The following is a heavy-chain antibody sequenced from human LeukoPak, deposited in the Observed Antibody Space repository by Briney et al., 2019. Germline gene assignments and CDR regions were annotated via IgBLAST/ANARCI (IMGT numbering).Heavy chain of an antibody. V-gene: IGHV4-59*12. Sequence: SETLSLTCTVSGGSISSYYWSWIRQPPGKGLEWVGYIYYSGSTNYNPSLKSRVTISVDTSKNQFSLKLSSVTAADTAVYYCARDRGYSYGLSGYWGQGTLVTVSS. J-gene: IGHJ4*02. D-gene: IGHD5-18*01. CDR3: ARDRGYSYGLSGY. CDR2: IYYSGST. CDR1: GGSISSYY.